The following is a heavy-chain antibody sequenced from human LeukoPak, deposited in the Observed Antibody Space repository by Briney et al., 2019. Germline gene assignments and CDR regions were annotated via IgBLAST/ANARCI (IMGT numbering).Heavy chain of an antibody. J-gene: IGHJ6*04. Sequence: PGGSLRLSCAASGFTVSSNYMSWVRLAPGKGLEWVSVIYSGGSTYYADSVKGRFTISRDNSKNTLYLQMNSLRAEDTAVYYCARAGGIAAAGFVDVWGKGTTVTVSS. D-gene: IGHD6-25*01. V-gene: IGHV3-53*01. CDR2: IYSGGST. CDR1: GFTVSSNY. CDR3: ARAGGIAAAGFVDV.